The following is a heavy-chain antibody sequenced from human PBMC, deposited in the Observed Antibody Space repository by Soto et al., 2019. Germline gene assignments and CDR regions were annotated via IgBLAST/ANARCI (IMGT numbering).Heavy chain of an antibody. CDR3: ARMVRGGRGLDP. D-gene: IGHD3-10*01. Sequence: DVQLVQSGGGLVKPGGSLRLSCAASGFTFNMYTMIWVRQAPGKGLEWVSSISSSSGDIYYADSVRGRFAISRDNLRNSLSLQMNSLRAEDTATYYCARMVRGGRGLDPWGQGTLVSVSS. CDR2: ISSSSGDI. V-gene: IGHV3-21*02. CDR1: GFTFNMYT. J-gene: IGHJ5*02.